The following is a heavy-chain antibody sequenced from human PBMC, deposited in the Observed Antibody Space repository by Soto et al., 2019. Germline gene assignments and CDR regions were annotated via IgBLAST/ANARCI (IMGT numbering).Heavy chain of an antibody. D-gene: IGHD5-18*01. J-gene: IGHJ4*02. CDR2: ISSSSSYI. CDR1: GFTFSSYS. Sequence: GGSLRLSXAASGFTFSSYSMNWVRQAPGKGLEWVSSISSSSSYIYYADSVKGRFTISRDNARNSLYLQMNSLRAEHTAVYYCARDTAVMFDYWGQGTLVTVSS. V-gene: IGHV3-21*01. CDR3: ARDTAVMFDY.